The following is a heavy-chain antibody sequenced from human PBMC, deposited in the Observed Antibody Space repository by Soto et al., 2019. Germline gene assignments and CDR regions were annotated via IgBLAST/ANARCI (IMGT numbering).Heavy chain of an antibody. CDR2: VSKSGSRT. D-gene: IGHD3-16*01. CDR1: GFTFSNYA. V-gene: IGHV3-23*05. Sequence: EVQLLESGGGLVQPGGSLRLSCAASGFTFSNYAMSWVRQAPGKGPEWVSTVSKSGSRTYDVDSVKGRFTISRDNSKHTLFLQMNSLRVEATGIYYCANGRHVTEGDVESFQNWGQGTLVTVSS. CDR3: ANGRHVTEGDVESFQN. J-gene: IGHJ1*01.